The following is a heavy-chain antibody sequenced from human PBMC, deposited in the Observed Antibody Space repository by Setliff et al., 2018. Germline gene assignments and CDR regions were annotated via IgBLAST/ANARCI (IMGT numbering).Heavy chain of an antibody. CDR3: ARRLRESHAFHI. V-gene: IGHV4-30-4*08. Sequence: ASETLSLTCTVSGGSISSDDNYWSWIRLPPGKGLEWIGYIHNSGTAYYNPSLRSRLTISVDTSKNQFSLKLNSVTAADTAVYYCARRLRESHAFHIWGQGTWVTVSS. J-gene: IGHJ3*02. CDR2: IHNSGTA. CDR1: GGSISSDDNY. D-gene: IGHD2-15*01.